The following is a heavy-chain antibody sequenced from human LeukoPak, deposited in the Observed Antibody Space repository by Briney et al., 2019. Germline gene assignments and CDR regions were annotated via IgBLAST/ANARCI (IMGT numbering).Heavy chain of an antibody. D-gene: IGHD6-13*01. CDR1: GYSISSGYY. CDR2: IYHSGST. CDR3: ARDDEGGSSWFSYYFDY. Sequence: SETLSLTCTVSGYSISSGYYWGWIRQPPGKGLEWIGSIYHSGSTYYNPSLKSRVTISVDTSKNQFSLKLSSVTAADTAVYYCARDDEGGSSWFSYYFDYWGQGTLVTVSS. J-gene: IGHJ4*02. V-gene: IGHV4-38-2*02.